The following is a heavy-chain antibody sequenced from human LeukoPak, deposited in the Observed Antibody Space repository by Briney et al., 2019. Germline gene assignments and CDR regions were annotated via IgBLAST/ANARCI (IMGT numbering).Heavy chain of an antibody. CDR3: AKDRGSAALPPY. CDR1: GFIFSSYG. D-gene: IGHD6-6*01. CDR2: ISGSGGST. J-gene: IGHJ4*02. V-gene: IGHV3-23*01. Sequence: GGSLRLSCAASGFIFSSYGMSWVRQAPGKGLEWVSGISGSGGSTYYADSVKGRFTISRDNSENTLYLQMNSLRAEDTAVYYCAKDRGSAALPPYWGQGTLVTVSS.